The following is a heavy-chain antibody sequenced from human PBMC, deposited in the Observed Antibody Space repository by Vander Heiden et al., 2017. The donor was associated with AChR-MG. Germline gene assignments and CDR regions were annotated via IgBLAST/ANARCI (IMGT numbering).Heavy chain of an antibody. CDR3: ARGGWYRTKGFDY. CDR2: IYYSGST. CDR1: GGSISSYY. Sequence: QVQLQESGPGLVKPSETLSLTCTVSGGSISSYYWSWIRQPPGKGLEWIGYIYYSGSTNYNPSLKSRVTISVDTSKNQFSLKLSSVTAADTAVYYCARGGWYRTKGFDYWGQGTLVTVSS. J-gene: IGHJ4*02. D-gene: IGHD6-19*01. V-gene: IGHV4-59*01.